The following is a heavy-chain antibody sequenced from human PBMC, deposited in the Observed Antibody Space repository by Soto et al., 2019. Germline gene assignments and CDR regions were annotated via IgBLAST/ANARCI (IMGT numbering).Heavy chain of an antibody. J-gene: IGHJ4*02. Sequence: SETLSLTCTVSGGSISSSSFHWGWIRQPPGKGLEWIGSIYYSGSTYYNPSLKSRVTISVDTSKNQFSLKLSSVTAADTAVYYCARHTPAISISDHWGQGTLVTVSS. D-gene: IGHD2-15*01. V-gene: IGHV4-39*01. CDR2: IYYSGST. CDR1: GGSISSSSFH. CDR3: ARHTPAISISDH.